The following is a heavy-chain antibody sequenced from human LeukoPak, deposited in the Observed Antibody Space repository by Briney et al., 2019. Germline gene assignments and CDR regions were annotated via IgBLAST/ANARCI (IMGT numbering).Heavy chain of an antibody. CDR2: INPNSGGT. CDR1: GYTFTGYY. CDR3: ARELSGSYHYYYYYYYMDV. Sequence: ASVKVSCKASGYTFTGYYMHWVRQAPGQGLEWMGWINPNSGGTNYAQKFQGRVTMTRDTSISTAYMELSRLRSDDTAVYYCARELSGSYHYYYYYYYMDVWGKGTTVTVSS. V-gene: IGHV1-2*02. D-gene: IGHD1-26*01. J-gene: IGHJ6*03.